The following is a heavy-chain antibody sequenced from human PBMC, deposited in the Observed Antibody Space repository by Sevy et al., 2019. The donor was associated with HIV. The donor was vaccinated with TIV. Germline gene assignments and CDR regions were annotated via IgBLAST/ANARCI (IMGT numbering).Heavy chain of an antibody. CDR1: GGSVTSAAYY. D-gene: IGHD2-8*01. Sequence: SETLSLTCSVSGGSVTSAAYYWSWVRQPPGKGLEYIGYIYYTGSTKYNPSLKSRVTISGDTSKNQFSLKQSSVTAADTAVYYCARGGCTNGICYKGYYYYGMDVWGRGTTVTVSS. CDR2: IYYTGST. J-gene: IGHJ6*02. CDR3: ARGGCTNGICYKGYYYYGMDV. V-gene: IGHV4-61*08.